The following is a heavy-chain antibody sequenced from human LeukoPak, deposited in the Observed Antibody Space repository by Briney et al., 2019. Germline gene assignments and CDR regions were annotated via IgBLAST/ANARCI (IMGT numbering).Heavy chain of an antibody. CDR3: AKDFGNWNHFHY. V-gene: IGHV3-30*02. J-gene: IGHJ4*02. CDR1: GFAFSSYG. CDR2: IRYDGSDK. Sequence: GGSLRLSCAASGFAFSSYGMHWVRQAPGKGLEWVAFIRYDGSDKYYADSVKGRFTISRDNSKNTLYLQMNSLRAEDTAVYYCAKDFGNWNHFHYWGQGTLVTVSS. D-gene: IGHD1-20*01.